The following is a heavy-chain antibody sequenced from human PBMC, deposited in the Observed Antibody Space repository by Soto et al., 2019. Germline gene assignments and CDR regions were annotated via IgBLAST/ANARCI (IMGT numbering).Heavy chain of an antibody. Sequence: QVQLVQSGGEGKKPGASVKVSCEASAYTFTRYGVNWVRQAPGQGLEWMGCINSSNGNAEYAQNLQGRLTMTIDSSTSTAYMGLRSLRSDDPAVYYCARGGPTSADHYYGMDIWGQGTPVTVSS. V-gene: IGHV1-18*01. CDR2: INSSNGNA. J-gene: IGHJ6*02. D-gene: IGHD3-10*01. CDR1: AYTFTRYG. CDR3: ARGGPTSADHYYGMDI.